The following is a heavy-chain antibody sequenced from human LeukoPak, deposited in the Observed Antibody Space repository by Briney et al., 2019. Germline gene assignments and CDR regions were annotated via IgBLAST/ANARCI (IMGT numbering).Heavy chain of an antibody. V-gene: IGHV3-23*01. J-gene: IGHJ4*02. D-gene: IGHD3-16*02. CDR1: GFTFSSYA. Sequence: GGSLRLSCAASGFTFSSYAMSWVRQAPGKGLEWVSAISGSGGSTYYADSVKGRFTISRDNSKNTLYLQMNSLRAEDTAVYYCAKDYDYVWGSYRYNYFDYWGRGTLVTVSS. CDR3: AKDYDYVWGSYRYNYFDY. CDR2: ISGSGGST.